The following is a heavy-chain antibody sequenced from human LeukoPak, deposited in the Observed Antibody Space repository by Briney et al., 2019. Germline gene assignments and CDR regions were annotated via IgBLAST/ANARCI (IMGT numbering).Heavy chain of an antibody. D-gene: IGHD3-10*01. CDR3: ASRWFGEGWFDP. Sequence: SVKVSCKASGGTFSSYAISWVRQAPGQGLEWTGGIIPIFGTANYAQKFQGRVTITADESTSTAYMELSSLRSEDTAVYYCASRWFGEGWFDPWGQGTLVTVSS. V-gene: IGHV1-69*01. CDR1: GGTFSSYA. J-gene: IGHJ5*02. CDR2: IIPIFGTA.